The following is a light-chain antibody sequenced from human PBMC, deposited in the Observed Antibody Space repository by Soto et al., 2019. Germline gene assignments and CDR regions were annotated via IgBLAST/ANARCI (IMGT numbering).Light chain of an antibody. V-gene: IGKV2-28*01. Sequence: DIVMTQSPLSLPVTPGEPASISCRSSQSLLHGTGYNYLDWYLQKPGQSPQLLIKVGTMRASGVHDRISGSGSGPDFALKISIVEAEDVGVDYCMQVLQTPVTFGPGTKVDI. J-gene: IGKJ3*01. CDR3: MQVLQTPVT. CDR1: QSLLHGTGYNY. CDR2: VGT.